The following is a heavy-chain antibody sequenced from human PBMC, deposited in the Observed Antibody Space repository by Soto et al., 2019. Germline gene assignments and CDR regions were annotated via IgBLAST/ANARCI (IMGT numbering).Heavy chain of an antibody. Sequence: GESLKISCKGFGYSFSSYWISWVRQMPGKGLEWMGRIDPSDAYTNYSPSFQGHVTISTDKSISTAYLQWSSLKASDTAMYYCARRGDSSGYIDYWGQGILVTVSS. D-gene: IGHD3-22*01. J-gene: IGHJ4*02. CDR1: GYSFSSYW. CDR3: ARRGDSSGYIDY. V-gene: IGHV5-10-1*01. CDR2: IDPSDAYT.